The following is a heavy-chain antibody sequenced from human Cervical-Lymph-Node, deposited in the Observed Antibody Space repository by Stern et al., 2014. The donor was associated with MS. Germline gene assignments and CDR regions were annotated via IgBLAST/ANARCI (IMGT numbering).Heavy chain of an antibody. CDR2: IYTPENI. Sequence: QVQLVQSGPGLVKPSQTLSLTCTVSGGSISSFGFHWSRIRQPAGKGLEWIGRIYTPENINYNPPLKSRVTISLDTSRNQFSLRLSSVTAADAATYYCASSQGYYYGLDVWGQGTTVTVSS. CDR3: ASSQGYYYGLDV. J-gene: IGHJ6*02. V-gene: IGHV4-61*02. CDR1: GGSISSFGFH.